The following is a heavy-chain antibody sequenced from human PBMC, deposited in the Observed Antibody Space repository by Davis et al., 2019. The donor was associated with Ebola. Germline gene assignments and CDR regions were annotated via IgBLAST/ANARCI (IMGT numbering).Heavy chain of an antibody. CDR2: ISGSGGGT. CDR1: GFTFSSYA. J-gene: IGHJ6*02. V-gene: IGHV3-23*01. Sequence: GGSLRLSCAASGFTFSSYAMSWVRQAPGKGLEWVSAISGSGGGTYYADSVKGRFTISSDNSKNTLYLQMNSLRAEDTAVYYCASSITIFGVGFYENYYYYGMDVWGQGTTVTVSS. D-gene: IGHD3-3*01. CDR3: ASSITIFGVGFYENYYYYGMDV.